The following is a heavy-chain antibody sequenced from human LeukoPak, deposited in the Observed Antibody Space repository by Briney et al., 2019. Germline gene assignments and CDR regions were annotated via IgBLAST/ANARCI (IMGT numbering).Heavy chain of an antibody. D-gene: IGHD2-21*02. J-gene: IGHJ5*01. CDR1: GYTFTDYF. Sequence: GASVKVSCKASGYTFTDYFIHWVRQAPGQGLGWMGWISPNIGDASYAQKFQDRVTMTLARSINTAYMELSRLPSDDTAVYYCARMALDGGDSIGFDSWGQGNLVTVSS. CDR3: ARMALDGGDSIGFDS. V-gene: IGHV1-2*02. CDR2: ISPNIGDA.